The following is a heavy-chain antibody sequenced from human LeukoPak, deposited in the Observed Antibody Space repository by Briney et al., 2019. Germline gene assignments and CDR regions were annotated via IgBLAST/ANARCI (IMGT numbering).Heavy chain of an antibody. Sequence: GGSLGLSCAASGFTFSGYEMNWVRQAPGKGLEWVSYITSSGSTIYYADSVKGRFTISRDNAKNSLYLQMNSLRAEDTAVYYCARALRPVLGYGMDVWGQGTTVTVSS. D-gene: IGHD4-17*01. J-gene: IGHJ6*02. CDR1: GFTFSGYE. CDR3: ARALRPVLGYGMDV. V-gene: IGHV3-48*03. CDR2: ITSSGSTI.